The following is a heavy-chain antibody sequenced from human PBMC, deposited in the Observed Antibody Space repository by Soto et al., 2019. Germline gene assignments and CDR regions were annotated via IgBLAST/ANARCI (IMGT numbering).Heavy chain of an antibody. V-gene: IGHV1-69*08. D-gene: IGHD4-17*01. J-gene: IGHJ6*03. CDR2: IIPILGIA. Sequence: QVQLVQSGAEVKKPGSSVKVSCKASGGTFSSYTISWVRQAPGQGLEWMGRIIPILGIANYAHKFQGRVTNTADKSTSTAYMELSSLRSEDTAVYYCAREWGWRHGDYYYSDYYMDVGGKGTTVTVSS. CDR3: AREWGWRHGDYYYSDYYMDV. CDR1: GGTFSSYT.